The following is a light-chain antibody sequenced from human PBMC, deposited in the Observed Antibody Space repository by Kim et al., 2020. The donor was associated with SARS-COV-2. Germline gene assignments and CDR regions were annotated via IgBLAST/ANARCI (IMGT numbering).Light chain of an antibody. CDR2: AAS. CDR1: QGISSY. J-gene: IGKJ4*01. V-gene: IGKV1-9*01. CDR3: LQLHSYPLT. Sequence: IQLTQSPSSLSASVGDRVTITCRASQGISSYLAWYQQKPGKAPKLLIYAASTLQGGVPSRFSGSGSGTDFTLTINSLQPEDFATYCCLQLHSYPLTFGGGTKVDIK.